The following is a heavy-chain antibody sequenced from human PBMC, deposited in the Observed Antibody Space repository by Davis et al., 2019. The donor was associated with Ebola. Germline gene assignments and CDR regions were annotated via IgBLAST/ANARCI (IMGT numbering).Heavy chain of an antibody. CDR2: IYYSGST. V-gene: IGHV4-34*01. Sequence: ESLKISCAASGFTFSSYWMSWVRQAPGKGLEWIGSIYYSGSTNYNPSLKSRVTISVDTSKNQFSLKLSSVTAADTAVYYCARSPSYSRFDYWGQGTLVTVSS. J-gene: IGHJ4*02. CDR1: GFTFSSYW. D-gene: IGHD6-13*01. CDR3: ARSPSYSRFDY.